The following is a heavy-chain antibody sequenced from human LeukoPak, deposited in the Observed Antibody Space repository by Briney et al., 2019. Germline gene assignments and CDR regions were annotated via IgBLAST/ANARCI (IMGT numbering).Heavy chain of an antibody. CDR3: AREVGVRYFDLADAFDI. CDR1: GGSISSYY. D-gene: IGHD3-9*01. Sequence: SETLSLTCTVSGGSISSYYWSWIRQPPGKVLEWIGYIYYSGSTNYNPSLKSRVTISVDTSKNQFSLKLSSVTAADTAVYYCAREVGVRYFDLADAFDIWGQGTMVTVSS. CDR2: IYYSGST. J-gene: IGHJ3*02. V-gene: IGHV4-59*01.